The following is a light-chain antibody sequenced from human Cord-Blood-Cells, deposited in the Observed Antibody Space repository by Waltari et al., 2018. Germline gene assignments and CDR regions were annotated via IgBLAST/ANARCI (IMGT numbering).Light chain of an antibody. CDR1: QSVSSSY. CDR3: QQYGSSPPLT. Sequence: EIVFTQSPGTLSLSPGERATLSCRASQSVSSSYLAWYQQKPGQSPRLLIYGASSRATDIPDRFSGSGSGTDFTLTISRLEPEDFAVYYCQQYGSSPPLTFGGGTKVEIK. V-gene: IGKV3-20*01. J-gene: IGKJ4*01. CDR2: GAS.